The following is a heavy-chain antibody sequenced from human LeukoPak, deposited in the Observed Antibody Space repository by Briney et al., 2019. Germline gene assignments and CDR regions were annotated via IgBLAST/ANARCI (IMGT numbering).Heavy chain of an antibody. CDR2: ILPLVGTL. CDR3: VRSGYDYDGFDP. V-gene: IGHV1-69*08. CDR1: GDTFSDYS. Sequence: SAKLSCNAPGDTFSDYSISWVRQPSGQALEWMKRILPLVGTLHYAQKFQRRFTLTADKSTTTVYMELSRLRSEDTAVYYCVRSGYDYDGFDPWGQGTLVSVSS. D-gene: IGHD5-12*01. J-gene: IGHJ5*02.